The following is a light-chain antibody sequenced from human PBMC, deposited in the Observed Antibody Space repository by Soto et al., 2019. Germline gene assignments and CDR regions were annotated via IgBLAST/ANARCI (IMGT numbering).Light chain of an antibody. Sequence: QLVLTQSSSASASLGSSVKLTCTLSSGNSDDLIAWHQQQPGKAPRYMMKVEGSGNYKRGSGVPDRFSGSSSGADRYLTISNLQSDDEAYYYCETWGRDIWVFGGGTKLTVL. J-gene: IGLJ3*02. CDR3: ETWGRDIWV. V-gene: IGLV4-60*03. CDR2: VEGSGNY. CDR1: SGNSDDL.